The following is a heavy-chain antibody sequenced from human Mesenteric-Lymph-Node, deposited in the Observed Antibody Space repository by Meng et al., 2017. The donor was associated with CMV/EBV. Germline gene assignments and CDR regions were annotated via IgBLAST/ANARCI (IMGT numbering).Heavy chain of an antibody. Sequence: ASVKVSCKASGYTFNSYDINWVRQATGQGLEWMGWINPNSGGTNYAQKFQGRVTMTRDTSISTAYMELSRLRSDDTAVYYCARTAGCSSTSCYGGMDVWGQGTTVTVSS. CDR3: ARTAGCSSTSCYGGMDV. CDR1: GYTFNSYD. V-gene: IGHV1-2*02. D-gene: IGHD2-2*01. J-gene: IGHJ6*02. CDR2: INPNSGGT.